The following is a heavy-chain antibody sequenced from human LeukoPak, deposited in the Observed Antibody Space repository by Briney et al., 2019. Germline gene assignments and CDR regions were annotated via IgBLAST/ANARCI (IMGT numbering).Heavy chain of an antibody. Sequence: SETLSLTCSVAGCSISTYYLNWIRQTPGKGLEWIGHIPYGNTDYNPSLKSRVTISVDTSKNQFSLKLTSVTAADTAVYYCARDKAHSYGRYFDPWGQGALVIVSS. V-gene: IGHV4-59*01. CDR2: IPYGNT. D-gene: IGHD5-18*01. CDR1: GCSISTYY. J-gene: IGHJ5*02. CDR3: ARDKAHSYGRYFDP.